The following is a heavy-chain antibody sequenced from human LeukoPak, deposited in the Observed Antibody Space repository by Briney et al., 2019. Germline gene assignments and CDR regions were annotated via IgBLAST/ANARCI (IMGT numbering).Heavy chain of an antibody. CDR3: ARGNYAILTGYYTGHNDAFDI. J-gene: IGHJ3*02. CDR2: IYPGDPDT. Sequence: GESLKISCKGSGYSFTSYWIGWVRQMPGKGLEWMGIIYPGDPDTRYSPSFQGQVTISADKSISTAYLQWSSLKASDTAMYYCARGNYAILTGYYTGHNDAFDIWGQGTMVNVSS. CDR1: GYSFTSYW. D-gene: IGHD3-9*01. V-gene: IGHV5-51*01.